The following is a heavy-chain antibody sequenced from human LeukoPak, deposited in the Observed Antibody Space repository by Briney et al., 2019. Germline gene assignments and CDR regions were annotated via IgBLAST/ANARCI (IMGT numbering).Heavy chain of an antibody. V-gene: IGHV3-23*01. Sequence: GSLRLSCSASGFTFINHAMNWFRQPPGKGLEWVSAISGSRASTYFADSVRGRFTISRDNSKTTLYLQMNSLRAEDTAIYYCARTVAGDNWGQGTLVTVSS. J-gene: IGHJ4*02. CDR1: GFTFINHA. CDR3: ARTVAGDN. D-gene: IGHD6-19*01. CDR2: ISGSRAST.